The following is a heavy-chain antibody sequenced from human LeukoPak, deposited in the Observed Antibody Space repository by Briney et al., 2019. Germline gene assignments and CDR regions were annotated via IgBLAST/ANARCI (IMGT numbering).Heavy chain of an antibody. J-gene: IGHJ4*02. CDR3: ASVLSSSWGATT. Sequence: NPSETLSLTCTVSGGSISSSSYYWGWIRQPPGKGLEWIGGIYYSGSTYYNPSLKSRVTISVDTSKNQFSLKLSSVTAADTAVYYCASVLSSSWGATTWGQGTLVTVSS. D-gene: IGHD6-13*01. CDR1: GGSISSSSYY. CDR2: IYYSGST. V-gene: IGHV4-39*01.